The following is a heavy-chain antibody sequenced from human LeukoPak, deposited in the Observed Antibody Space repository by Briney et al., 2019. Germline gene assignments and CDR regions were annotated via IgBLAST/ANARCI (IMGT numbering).Heavy chain of an antibody. J-gene: IGHJ4*02. CDR3: AKQFLETN. CDR1: GFMFSSYA. CDR2: INAVDANT. V-gene: IGHV3-23*01. Sequence: GGSLRLSCVASGFMFSSYAMTWVRQAPGKGPEYVSTINAVDANTYYADSVRGRFTVSRDNSKNTLYLHMSSLRAEDTAVYYCAKQFLETNWGQGTLVTVPS. D-gene: IGHD1-1*01.